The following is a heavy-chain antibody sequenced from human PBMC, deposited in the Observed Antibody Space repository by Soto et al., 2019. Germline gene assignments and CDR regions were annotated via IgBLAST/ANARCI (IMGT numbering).Heavy chain of an antibody. CDR3: ARTSPGYFYMDV. CDR1: GYSFTTYW. V-gene: IGHV5-51*01. D-gene: IGHD2-2*01. J-gene: IGHJ6*03. Sequence: GESLKISCKGSGYSFTTYWIAWVRQMPGKGLECMGIIYPGDSDTRYSPSFQGQVTISADKSNSTAYLQWSGLKASDTAIYYCARTSPGYFYMDVWGKGTTVTVSS. CDR2: IYPGDSDT.